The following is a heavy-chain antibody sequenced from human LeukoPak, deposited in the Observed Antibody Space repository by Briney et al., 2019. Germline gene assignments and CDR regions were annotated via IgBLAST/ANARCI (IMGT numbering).Heavy chain of an antibody. Sequence: RPGGSLRLSCAASGFTFDDYAMHWVRQAPGKGLEWVSGINWNGGSTGYADSVKGRFTISRDNAKNSLYLQMTSLRAEDTAVYYCASRGHVGSGTYSPYDYWGQGTLVTVSS. V-gene: IGHV3-20*04. D-gene: IGHD3-10*01. CDR1: GFTFDDYA. CDR2: INWNGGST. J-gene: IGHJ4*02. CDR3: ASRGHVGSGTYSPYDY.